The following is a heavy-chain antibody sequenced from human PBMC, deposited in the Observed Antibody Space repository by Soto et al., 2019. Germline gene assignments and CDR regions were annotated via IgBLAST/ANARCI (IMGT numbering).Heavy chain of an antibody. V-gene: IGHV4-31*03. J-gene: IGHJ6*02. CDR3: ARVVVPAARMDV. CDR1: GGSISSGGYY. D-gene: IGHD2-2*01. Sequence: SETLSLTCTVSGGSISSGGYYWSWIRQHPGKGLEWIGYIYYSGSTYYNPSLKSRVTISVDTSKNQFSLKLSSVTAADTAVYYCARVVVPAARMDVWGQGTTVTVSS. CDR2: IYYSGST.